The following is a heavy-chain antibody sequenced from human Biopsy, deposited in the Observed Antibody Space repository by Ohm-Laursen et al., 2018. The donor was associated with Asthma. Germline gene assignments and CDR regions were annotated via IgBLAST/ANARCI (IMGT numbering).Heavy chain of an antibody. CDR1: EFPFSSYA. V-gene: IGHV3-23*01. J-gene: IGHJ6*02. CDR3: ARDIVATMIGYYYYGMDV. CDR2: ISGSGDTT. Sequence: SLRLSCSASEFPFSSYAMNWVRQAPGKGLEWISTISGSGDTTYYADSVKGRFTISRENSKNTLYLQMNSLRAEDTAVYYCARDIVATMIGYYYYGMDVWGQGTTVTVSS. D-gene: IGHD5-12*01.